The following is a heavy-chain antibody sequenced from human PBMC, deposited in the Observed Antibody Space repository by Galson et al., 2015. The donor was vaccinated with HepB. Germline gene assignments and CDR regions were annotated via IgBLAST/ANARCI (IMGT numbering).Heavy chain of an antibody. J-gene: IGHJ4*02. CDR2: INSDGSST. CDR1: GFTFSSNW. CDR3: ARAGVLRELNN. V-gene: IGHV3-74*01. Sequence: SLRLSCAASGFTFSSNWMHRVRQAPGKGLVWVSRINSDGSSTSYADSVKGRITISRDNAKNTLYLQMNSLRAEDTAVYYCARAGVLRELNNWGQGTLVTVSS. D-gene: IGHD3-16*01.